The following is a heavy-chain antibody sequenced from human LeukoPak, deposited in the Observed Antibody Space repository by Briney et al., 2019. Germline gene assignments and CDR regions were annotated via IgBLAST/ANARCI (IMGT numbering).Heavy chain of an antibody. J-gene: IGHJ6*03. CDR1: GGSISSSTYY. CDR2: IYYSGST. D-gene: IGHD3-10*01. V-gene: IGHV4-39*07. CDR3: ARAPSMVQYYYMDV. Sequence: PSETLSLTCTVSGGSISSSTYYWGWIRQPPGKGLEWIGSIYYSGSTYYNPSLKSRVTISVDTSKHQFSLKLSSVTAADTAVYYCARAPSMVQYYYMDVWGKGTTVTVSS.